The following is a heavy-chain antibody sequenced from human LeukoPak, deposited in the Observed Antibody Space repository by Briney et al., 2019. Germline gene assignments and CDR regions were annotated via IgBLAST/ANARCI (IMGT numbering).Heavy chain of an antibody. CDR2: LSSSSIYI. CDR3: ARDLEPGMVPAIGY. CDR1: GFTFSSYS. V-gene: IGHV3-21*01. Sequence: GGSLRLSCAASGFTFSSYSMNWVRPAPGKVLEWVSSLSSSSIYIYYADSVKGRFTISRDNAKNSLYLKMNSLRAEDTAVYYCARDLEPGMVPAIGYWGRGKLVTVSS. J-gene: IGHJ4*02. D-gene: IGHD2-21*02.